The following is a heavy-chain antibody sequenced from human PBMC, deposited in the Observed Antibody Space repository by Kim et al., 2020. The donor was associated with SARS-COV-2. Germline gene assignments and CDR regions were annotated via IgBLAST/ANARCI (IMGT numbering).Heavy chain of an antibody. D-gene: IGHD3-10*01. Sequence: ASVKVSCKASGYTFTSYGISWVRQAPGQGLEWMGWISAYNGNTNYAQKLQGRVTMTTDTSTSTAYMELRSLRSDDTAVYYCARGQGNLWFWELFHGDWFDPWGQGTLVTVSS. CDR1: GYTFTSYG. CDR3: ARGQGNLWFWELFHGDWFDP. CDR2: ISAYNGNT. J-gene: IGHJ5*02. V-gene: IGHV1-18*01.